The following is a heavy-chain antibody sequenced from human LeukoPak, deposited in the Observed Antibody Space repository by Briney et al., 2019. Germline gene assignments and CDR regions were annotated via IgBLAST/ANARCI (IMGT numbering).Heavy chain of an antibody. Sequence: PSETLSLTCTVSGGSISSGDYYWSWIRQPPGKGLEWIGYIYYSGSTYYNPSLKSRVTISVDTSKNQFSLKLSSVTAADTAVYYCARVPITIFGVVPISPFDYWGQGTLVTVSS. CDR2: IYYSGST. CDR1: GGSISSGDYY. CDR3: ARVPITIFGVVPISPFDY. J-gene: IGHJ4*02. V-gene: IGHV4-30-4*08. D-gene: IGHD3-3*01.